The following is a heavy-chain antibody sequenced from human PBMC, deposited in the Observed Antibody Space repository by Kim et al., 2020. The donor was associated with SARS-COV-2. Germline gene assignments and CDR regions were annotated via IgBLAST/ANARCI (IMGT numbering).Heavy chain of an antibody. V-gene: IGHV3-21*01. CDR1: GFTFSSYS. D-gene: IGHD3-16*02. Sequence: GGSLRLSCAASGFTFSSYSMNWVRQAPGKGLEWVSSISSSSSYIYYADSVKGRFTISRDNAKNSLYLQMNSLRAEDTAVYYCARDLAVYDYIWGSYRRDGVAFDIWGQGTMVTVSS. J-gene: IGHJ3*02. CDR3: ARDLAVYDYIWGSYRRDGVAFDI. CDR2: ISSSSSYI.